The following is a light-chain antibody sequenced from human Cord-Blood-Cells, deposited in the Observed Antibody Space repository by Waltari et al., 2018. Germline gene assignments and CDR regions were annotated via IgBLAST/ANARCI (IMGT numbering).Light chain of an antibody. Sequence: QSALAQPASVSGSPGQSITISCTGTSSDVGGYNYVSWYQQHPGKAPKLMIYDVSKRPSGVSTRFSGSKSGNTASRTISGLQAEDEADYYCSSYTSSSTYWVFGGGTKLTVL. CDR1: SSDVGGYNY. V-gene: IGLV2-14*01. CDR3: SSYTSSSTYWV. CDR2: DVS. J-gene: IGLJ3*02.